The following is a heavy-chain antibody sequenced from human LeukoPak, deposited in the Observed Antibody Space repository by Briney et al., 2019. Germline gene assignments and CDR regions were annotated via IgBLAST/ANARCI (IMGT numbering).Heavy chain of an antibody. CDR1: GFTFSSYS. CDR2: ISSSGRYI. V-gene: IGHV3-21*01. CDR3: ARDKLWFGESSSSFDY. J-gene: IGHJ4*02. D-gene: IGHD3-10*01. Sequence: GGSLRLSCAASGFTFSSYSMNWVRQAPGKGLEWVSAISSSGRYIYYADSVKGRFTISRDNAKNTLYLQMNSLRAEDTAVYYCARDKLWFGESSSSFDYWGQGTLVTVSS.